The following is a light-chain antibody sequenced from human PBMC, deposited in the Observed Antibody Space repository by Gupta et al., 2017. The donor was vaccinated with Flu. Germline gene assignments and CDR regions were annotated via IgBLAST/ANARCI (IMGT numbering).Light chain of an antibody. J-gene: IGKJ2*01. V-gene: IGKV3-11*01. Sequence: EIVLTQSPATLSLSPGERATLSCRASQSVGTYLAWYQQKPGQTPRLLIYDASNRATGIPARFSGSGPGTDFTLTISSLEPEDFAVYYCQKRSNWPPYTFGQGTRLEI. CDR3: QKRSNWPPYT. CDR2: DAS. CDR1: QSVGTY.